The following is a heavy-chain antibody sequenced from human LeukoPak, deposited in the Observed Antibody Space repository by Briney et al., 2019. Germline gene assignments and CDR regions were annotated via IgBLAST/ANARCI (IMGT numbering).Heavy chain of an antibody. J-gene: IGHJ3*01. V-gene: IGHV3-11*01. D-gene: IGHD3-22*01. CDR3: AKDGVRDYYDSSGYHLNDAFDF. CDR1: GFTFSDSY. CDR2: ISSSGGTI. Sequence: PGGSLRLSCAASGFTFSDSYMSWIRQVPGKGLEWISYISSSGGTIYYADSVKGRFTISRDNSKNTLYLQMNSLRAEDTAVYYCAKDGVRDYYDSSGYHLNDAFDFWGQGTMVTVSS.